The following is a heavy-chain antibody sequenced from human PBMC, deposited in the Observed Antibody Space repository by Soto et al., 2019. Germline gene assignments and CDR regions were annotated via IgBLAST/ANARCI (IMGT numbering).Heavy chain of an antibody. V-gene: IGHV3-23*01. Sequence: GGSLRLSCAASGFTFSSYAMRWVRQAPGKGLEWVSDISGSGGSTYYADCVKGRFTISRDNSKNTLYLQMNSLRAEDTAVYYCAKSGYSISNDAFDIWGQGTMVTVSS. D-gene: IGHD6-13*01. CDR1: GFTFSSYA. CDR3: AKSGYSISNDAFDI. CDR2: ISGSGGST. J-gene: IGHJ3*02.